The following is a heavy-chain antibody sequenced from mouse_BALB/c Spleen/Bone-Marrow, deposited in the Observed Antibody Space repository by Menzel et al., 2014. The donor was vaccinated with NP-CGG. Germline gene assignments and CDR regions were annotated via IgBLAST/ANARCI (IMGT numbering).Heavy chain of an antibody. V-gene: IGHV1S137*01. CDR3: ARRADSSGYVDAMDY. D-gene: IGHD3-2*01. CDR2: ISTYYGDA. CDR1: GYTFTDYA. Sequence: QVQLHQSGAELVRPGVSVKISCKGSGYTFTDYAMHWVKQSHAKSLEWIGVISTYYGDASYNQKFKGKATMTVDKSSSTAYMELARLTSEDSAIYYCARRADSSGYVDAMDYWGQGTSVTVSS. J-gene: IGHJ4*01.